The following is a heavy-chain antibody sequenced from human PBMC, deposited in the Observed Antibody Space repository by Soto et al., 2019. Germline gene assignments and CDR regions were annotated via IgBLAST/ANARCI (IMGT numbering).Heavy chain of an antibody. CDR3: ARALMEGGSDRLDYFDY. D-gene: IGHD3-16*01. CDR2: ISYDGSNK. Sequence: GGSLRLSCAASGFTFSSYAMSWVRQAPGKGLEWVAVISYDGSNKYYADSVKGRFTISRDNSKNTLYLQMNSLRAEDTAVYYCARALMEGGSDRLDYFDYWGQGTLVTVS. CDR1: GFTFSSYA. J-gene: IGHJ4*02. V-gene: IGHV3-30-3*01.